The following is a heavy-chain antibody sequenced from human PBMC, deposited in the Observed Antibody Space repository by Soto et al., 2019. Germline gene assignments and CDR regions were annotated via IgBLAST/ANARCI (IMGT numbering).Heavy chain of an antibody. CDR1: GGSISSYY. V-gene: IGHV4-59*12. J-gene: IGHJ4*02. CDR3: ARGPPLGY. CDR2: IYYSGST. Sequence: SETLSLTCTVSGGSISSYYWSWIRQPPGKGLEWIGYIYYSGSTYYNPSLKSRVTISVDTSKNQFSLKLSSLTAADTAVYYCARGPPLGYWGKGTLVTVSS.